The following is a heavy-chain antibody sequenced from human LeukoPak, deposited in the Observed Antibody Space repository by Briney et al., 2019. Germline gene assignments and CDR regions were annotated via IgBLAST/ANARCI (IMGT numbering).Heavy chain of an antibody. V-gene: IGHV3-66*01. CDR1: GITVSSNY. D-gene: IGHD3-16*01. J-gene: IGHJ4*02. CDR3: AGDWNGDHVIEY. Sequence: PGGSLRLSCAASGITVSSNYMSWVRQAPGKGLEWVSVIYPGDTTYYADSVKGRFTISRDISKNTLYLQMNSLRGDDTAVYYCAGDWNGDHVIEYWGQGTLVTVSS. CDR2: IYPGDTT.